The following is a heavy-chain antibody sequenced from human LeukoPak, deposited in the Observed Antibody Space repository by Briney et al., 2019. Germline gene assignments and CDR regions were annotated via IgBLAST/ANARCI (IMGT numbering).Heavy chain of an antibody. CDR3: ARDMLAVTVVRAFDI. CDR1: GGSISSYY. V-gene: IGHV4-59*12. D-gene: IGHD2-21*02. Sequence: SETLSLTCTVSGGSISSYYWSWIRQPPGKGLEWIGSIYHSGSTYYNPSLKSRVTISVDTSKNQFSLKLSSVTAADTAVYYCARDMLAVTVVRAFDIWGQGTMVTVSS. CDR2: IYHSGST. J-gene: IGHJ3*02.